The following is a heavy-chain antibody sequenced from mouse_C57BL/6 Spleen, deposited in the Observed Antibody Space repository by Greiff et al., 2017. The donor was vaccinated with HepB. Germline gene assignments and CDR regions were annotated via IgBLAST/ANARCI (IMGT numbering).Heavy chain of an antibody. CDR3: AREPYSNYFYAMDY. D-gene: IGHD2-5*01. CDR2: ISDGGSYT. CDR1: GFTFSSYA. J-gene: IGHJ4*01. V-gene: IGHV5-4*01. Sequence: EVHLVESGGGLVKPGGSLKLSCAASGFTFSSYAMSWVRQTPEKRLEWVATISDGGSYTYYPDNVKGRFTISRDNAKNNLYLQMSHLKSEDTAMYYCAREPYSNYFYAMDYWGQGTSVTVSS.